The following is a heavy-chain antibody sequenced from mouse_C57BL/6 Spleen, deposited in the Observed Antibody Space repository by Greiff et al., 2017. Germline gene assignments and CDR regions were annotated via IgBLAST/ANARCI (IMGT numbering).Heavy chain of an antibody. CDR1: GYTFPAYT. V-gene: IGHV1-62-2*01. Sequence: VQLQQSGAALVKPGASVKLSCQASGYTFPAYTIHWVKQRSGQGLEWIGWFYPGSGSQKYNEKFKDKATLPSDKSSSTVYMELSRLTSEDSAVYFWARHEGGGGLAYWGQGTLVTVSA. CDR2: FYPGSGSQ. CDR3: ARHEGGGGLAY. J-gene: IGHJ3*01.